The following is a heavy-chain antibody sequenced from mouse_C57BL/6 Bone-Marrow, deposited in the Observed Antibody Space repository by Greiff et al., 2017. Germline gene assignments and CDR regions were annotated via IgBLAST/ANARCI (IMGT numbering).Heavy chain of an antibody. CDR3: ASERLSITTVVANFDY. J-gene: IGHJ2*01. CDR2: INPNNGGT. CDR1: GYTFTDYY. Sequence: EVQLQQSGPELVKPGASVKISCKASGYTFTDYYMNWVKQSHGKSLEWIGDINPNNGGTSYNQKFKGKATLTVDKSSRTAYMELRSLTSEDSAVYYCASERLSITTVVANFDYCGQGTTLTVSS. V-gene: IGHV1-26*01. D-gene: IGHD1-1*01.